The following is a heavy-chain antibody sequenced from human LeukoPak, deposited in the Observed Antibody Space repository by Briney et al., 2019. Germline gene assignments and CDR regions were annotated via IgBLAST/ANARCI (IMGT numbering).Heavy chain of an antibody. CDR2: IYTSGST. V-gene: IGHV4-4*07. Sequence: TLSLTCTVSTGTINTYYWSWIRQPAGKGLEWIGRIYTSGSTNYNPSLKSRVTMSLDTSKNEFSLRLSSVTAADTAVYYCARGYYDILTGYYFYWYFDLWGRGTLVTVSS. CDR1: TGTINTYY. D-gene: IGHD3-9*01. J-gene: IGHJ2*01. CDR3: ARGYYDILTGYYFYWYFDL.